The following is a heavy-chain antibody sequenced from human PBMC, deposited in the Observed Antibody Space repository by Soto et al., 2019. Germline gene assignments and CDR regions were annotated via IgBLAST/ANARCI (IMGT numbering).Heavy chain of an antibody. Sequence: ASVKVSCKVSGYTLTELSMHWVRQAPGKGLEWMGGFDPEDGETIYAQKFQGRVTMTEDTSTDTAYMELSSLRSEDTAVYYCATIGGLVGATPYYFDYWGQGTLVTVSS. D-gene: IGHD1-26*01. CDR1: GYTLTELS. CDR3: ATIGGLVGATPYYFDY. J-gene: IGHJ4*02. CDR2: FDPEDGET. V-gene: IGHV1-24*01.